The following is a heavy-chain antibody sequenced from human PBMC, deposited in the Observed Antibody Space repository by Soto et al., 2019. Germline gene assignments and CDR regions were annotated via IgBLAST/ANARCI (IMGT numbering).Heavy chain of an antibody. D-gene: IGHD3-22*01. CDR2: IYYSGST. CDR1: GGSISNYY. Sequence: SETLSLTCTVSGGSISNYYWSWIRQPPGKGLEWIGYIYYSGSTNYNPSLKSRVTISVDTSKNQFSLKLSSVTAADTAVYYCARVVNPYYYDSSGYYPFDYWGQGTLVTVSS. CDR3: ARVVNPYYYDSSGYYPFDY. J-gene: IGHJ4*02. V-gene: IGHV4-59*12.